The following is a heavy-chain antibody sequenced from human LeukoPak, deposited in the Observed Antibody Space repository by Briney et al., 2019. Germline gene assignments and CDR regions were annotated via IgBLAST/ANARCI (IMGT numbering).Heavy chain of an antibody. CDR3: ATAAALILWFDP. CDR1: GYILTELS. CDR2: SNLKDGET. V-gene: IGHV1-24*01. D-gene: IGHD2/OR15-2a*01. Sequence: ASVKVSCKVSGYILTELSMHGVRQAPGKGRVWVEGSNLKDGETIYAKMFQGRVTRPEDTSTDTAYMELSSRKSETTAGYYCATAAALILWFDPWGQGNLVTVSS. J-gene: IGHJ5*02.